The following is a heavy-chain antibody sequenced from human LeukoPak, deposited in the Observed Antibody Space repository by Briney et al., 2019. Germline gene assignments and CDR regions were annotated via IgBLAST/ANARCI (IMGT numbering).Heavy chain of an antibody. Sequence: GGSLRLSCAASGFTFSSYWMSWVRQAPGKGLEWVANIKQDGSEKYYVDSVKGRFTISRDNAKNSLYLQMNSLRAEDTAVYYCARGLTIFGVVIGPYYFDYWGQGTLVTVSS. D-gene: IGHD3-3*01. CDR2: IKQDGSEK. CDR1: GFTFSSYW. CDR3: ARGLTIFGVVIGPYYFDY. V-gene: IGHV3-7*01. J-gene: IGHJ4*02.